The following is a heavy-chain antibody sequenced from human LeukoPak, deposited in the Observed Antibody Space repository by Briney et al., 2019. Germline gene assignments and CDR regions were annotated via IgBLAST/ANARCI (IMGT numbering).Heavy chain of an antibody. Sequence: ASVKVSCKASGYTFTSYGISWVRQAPGQGLEWMGWTSAYNTNYAQKVQDRVTMTTDTSTSTAYMELTTLISDDTAMYYCARDPATVTTGGGAFDIWGQGTMVTVSS. V-gene: IGHV1-18*01. J-gene: IGHJ3*02. CDR1: GYTFTSYG. CDR3: ARDPATVTTGGGAFDI. CDR2: TSAYNT. D-gene: IGHD4-17*01.